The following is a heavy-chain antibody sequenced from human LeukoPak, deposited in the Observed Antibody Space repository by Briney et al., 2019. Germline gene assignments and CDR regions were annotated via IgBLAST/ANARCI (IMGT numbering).Heavy chain of an antibody. V-gene: IGHV1-69*04. Sequence: SVKVSCKASGGTFDSYALTWVRQAPGQALEWMGRIIPILDITIYAQKFQGRVTITADKSTSTAYMELSSLRAEDTAVYYCAKGHRFCSSGSCNSPVDYWGQGTLVTVSS. CDR1: GGTFDSYA. CDR2: IIPILDIT. CDR3: AKGHRFCSSGSCNSPVDY. J-gene: IGHJ4*02. D-gene: IGHD2-15*01.